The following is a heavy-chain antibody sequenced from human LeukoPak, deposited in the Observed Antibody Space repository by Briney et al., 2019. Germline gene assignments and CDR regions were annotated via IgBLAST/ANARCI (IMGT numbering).Heavy chain of an antibody. CDR1: GFTFSSYG. D-gene: IGHD6-19*01. V-gene: IGHV4-34*01. CDR3: ASRAVAGTVSSD. Sequence: GSLRLSCAASGFTFSSYGMSWIRQPPGKGLEWIGEINHSGSTNYNPSLKSRVTISVDTSKNQFSLKLSSVTAADTAVYYCASRAVAGTVSSDWGQGTLVTVSS. CDR2: INHSGST. J-gene: IGHJ4*02.